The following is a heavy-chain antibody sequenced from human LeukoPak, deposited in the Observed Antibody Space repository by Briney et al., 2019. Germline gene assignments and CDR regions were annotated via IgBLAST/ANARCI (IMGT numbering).Heavy chain of an antibody. CDR3: NTPECDETSCQEG. Sequence: GGSLRLSCAASGFTFSKAWMSWVRQAPGKGLEWVGRIKSKTDGGTTDYAAFVKGRFTISRDDSKNTLYLHVDSLKTEDTAVYYCNTPECDETSCQEGWGQGTLVVVSS. CDR1: GFTFSKAW. V-gene: IGHV3-15*01. D-gene: IGHD2-2*01. J-gene: IGHJ4*02. CDR2: IKSKTDGGTT.